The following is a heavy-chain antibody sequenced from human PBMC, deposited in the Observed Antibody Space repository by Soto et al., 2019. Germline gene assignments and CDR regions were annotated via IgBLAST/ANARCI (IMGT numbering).Heavy chain of an antibody. CDR3: AHRRGRFLEWLLPYYFDY. CDR2: IYWNDDK. D-gene: IGHD3-3*01. CDR1: GFSLSTSGVG. V-gene: IGHV2-5*01. J-gene: IGHJ4*02. Sequence: QITLKESGPTLVNPTQTLTLTCTFSGFSLSTSGVGVGWIRQPPGKALEWLALIYWNDDKRYSPSLKSRLTITKDTSKNQVVLTMTNMDPVDTATYYCAHRRGRFLEWLLPYYFDYWGQGTLVTVSS.